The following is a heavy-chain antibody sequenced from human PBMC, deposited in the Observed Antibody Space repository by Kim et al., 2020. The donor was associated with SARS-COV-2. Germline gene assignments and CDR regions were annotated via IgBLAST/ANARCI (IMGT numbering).Heavy chain of an antibody. CDR3: AKVVGYYNNYYYGMDV. J-gene: IGHJ6*02. V-gene: IGHV3-23*01. Sequence: SGKDRFTISRDNSENTLYLQMNSLRAEDTAVYYCAKVVGYYNNYYYGMDVWGQGTTVTVSS. D-gene: IGHD3-9*01.